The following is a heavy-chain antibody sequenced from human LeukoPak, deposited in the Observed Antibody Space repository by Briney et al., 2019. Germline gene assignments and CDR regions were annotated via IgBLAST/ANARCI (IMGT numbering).Heavy chain of an antibody. CDR1: GYTFTSYA. D-gene: IGHD6-19*01. Sequence: ASVKVSCKASGYTFTSYAMHWVRQAPGQRLEWMGWINAGNGNTKYSQKFQGRVTITRDTSASTAYMELSSLRSEDTAVYYCARDQWLVNWFDPWGQGTLVTVSS. CDR2: INAGNGNT. J-gene: IGHJ5*02. CDR3: ARDQWLVNWFDP. V-gene: IGHV1-3*01.